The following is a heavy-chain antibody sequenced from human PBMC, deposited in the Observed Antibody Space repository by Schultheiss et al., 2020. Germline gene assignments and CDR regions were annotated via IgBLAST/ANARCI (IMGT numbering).Heavy chain of an antibody. CDR1: GFTFSDYY. CDR3: ARGGYLSWFDP. V-gene: IGHV4-34*01. Sequence: GSLRLSCAASGFTFSDYYMSWIRQAPGKGLEWIGEINHSGSTNYNPSLKSRVTISVDTSKNQFSLKLSSVTAADTAVYYCARGGYLSWFDPWGQGTLVTVSS. D-gene: IGHD3-16*02. J-gene: IGHJ5*02. CDR2: INHSGST.